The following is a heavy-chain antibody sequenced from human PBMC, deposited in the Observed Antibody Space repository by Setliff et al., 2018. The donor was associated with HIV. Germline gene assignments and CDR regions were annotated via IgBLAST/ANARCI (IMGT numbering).Heavy chain of an antibody. CDR1: GGSFSGYY. D-gene: IGHD3-3*01. Sequence: SETLSLTCAVYGGSFSGYYWSWIRQSPGKGLEWIGEINHSGSTKYNPSLKSRVTISVDTSKNQFSLKLSSVTAADTAVYYCARGTAYYNFWSGYSQDYYYYMDVGGKGTTVTVSS. J-gene: IGHJ6*03. CDR2: INHSGST. V-gene: IGHV4-34*01. CDR3: ARGTAYYNFWSGYSQDYYYYMDV.